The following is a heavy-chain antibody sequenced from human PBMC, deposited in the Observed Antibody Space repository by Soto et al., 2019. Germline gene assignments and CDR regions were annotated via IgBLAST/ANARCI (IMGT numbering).Heavy chain of an antibody. CDR2: INPNSGGT. Sequence: GASVKVSCKASGYTFTGYYMHWVRQAPGQGLEWMGWINPNSGGTNYAQKFQGWVTMTRDTSISTAYMELSRLRSDDTAVYYCAREGLGRLAVAGFYYYYGMDVWGQGTTVTVSS. CDR3: AREGLGRLAVAGFYYYYGMDV. CDR1: GYTFTGYY. D-gene: IGHD6-19*01. J-gene: IGHJ6*02. V-gene: IGHV1-2*04.